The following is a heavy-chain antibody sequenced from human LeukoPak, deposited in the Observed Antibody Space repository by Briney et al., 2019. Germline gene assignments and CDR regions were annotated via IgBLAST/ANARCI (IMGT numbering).Heavy chain of an antibody. CDR3: ARASGSYDWFDP. D-gene: IGHD1-26*01. Sequence: SETLSLTCTVSGGSISSSSYYWGWIRQPPGKGLEWIGSIYYSGSTYYNPSLKSRVTMSVDTSKNQFSLKLSSVTAADTAVYYCARASGSYDWFDPWGQGTLVTVSS. V-gene: IGHV4-39*07. CDR1: GGSISSSSYY. J-gene: IGHJ5*02. CDR2: IYYSGST.